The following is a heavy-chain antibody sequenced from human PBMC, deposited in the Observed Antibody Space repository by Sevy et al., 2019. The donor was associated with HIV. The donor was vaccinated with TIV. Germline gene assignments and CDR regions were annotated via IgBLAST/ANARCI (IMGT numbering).Heavy chain of an antibody. CDR2: ISSTSRTI. Sequence: GGSLRLSCAASEITFSRYSMNWVRQAPGKGLEWVSYISSTSRTIYYADSVKGRFTISRDNAKNSLYLQMNSLRDEDTAVYYCARGESTSGYGPIDYWGQGTLVTVSS. J-gene: IGHJ4*02. D-gene: IGHD3-22*01. CDR1: EITFSRYS. CDR3: ARGESTSGYGPIDY. V-gene: IGHV3-48*02.